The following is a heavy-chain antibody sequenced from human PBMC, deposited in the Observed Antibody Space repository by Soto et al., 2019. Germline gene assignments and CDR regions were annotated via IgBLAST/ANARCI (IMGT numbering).Heavy chain of an antibody. J-gene: IGHJ1*01. CDR1: GYTFTTYA. CDR3: ARALTMSSNWYAGYFHH. D-gene: IGHD6-13*01. V-gene: IGHV1-3*01. Sequence: ASVKVSCKASGYTFTTYAIHWVRQAPGQRLEWMGWINAGTGNTKYSQNFQDRVTITRDTSASTAYMELSSLRFEDTAVYYCARALTMSSNWYAGYFHHWGQGTLVTVSS. CDR2: INAGTGNT.